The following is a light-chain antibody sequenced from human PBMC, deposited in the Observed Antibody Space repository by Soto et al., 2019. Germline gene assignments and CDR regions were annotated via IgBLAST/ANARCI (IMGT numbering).Light chain of an antibody. V-gene: IGKV2-28*01. CDR3: MQALQITYT. CDR2: LGF. J-gene: IGKJ2*01. CDR1: QRLLHSNGNIF. Sequence: EIVMTQSPPSLTVTPGEPASISCSSSQRLLHSNGNIFLDWYLQKPGQSPQLLIYLGFNRASGVSDRVSGSGAGTDFTLKISRVDAYDAGVYYCMQALQITYTFGHGTKMESK.